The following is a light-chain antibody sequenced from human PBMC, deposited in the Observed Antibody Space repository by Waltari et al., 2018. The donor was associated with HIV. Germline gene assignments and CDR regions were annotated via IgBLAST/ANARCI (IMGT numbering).Light chain of an antibody. V-gene: IGLV2-14*01. CDR2: EVN. CDR1: SSDVGGYNY. CDR3: SSYTSTNTLV. J-gene: IGLJ3*02. Sequence: QSALTQPASVSGSPGQSITISCTGTSSDVGGYNYVYWYQQHPGKAPKLMIYEVNNRPSGVSNRFSGSKSGNRASLTISGLQAEDEADYYCSSYTSTNTLVFGGGTKLTVL.